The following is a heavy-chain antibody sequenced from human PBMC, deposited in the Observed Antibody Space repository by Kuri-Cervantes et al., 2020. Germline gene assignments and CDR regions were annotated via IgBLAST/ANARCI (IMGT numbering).Heavy chain of an antibody. D-gene: IGHD1-1*01. CDR2: IIPIFGTA. Sequence: SVKVSCKASGGTFSSYAISWVRQAPGQGLEWMGGIIPIFGTANYAQKFQGRVTITTDESTSTAYMELSSLRSEDTAVYYCAREQAYNDAFDIWGQGTLVTVSS. CDR3: AREQAYNDAFDI. CDR1: GGTFSSYA. V-gene: IGHV1-69*05. J-gene: IGHJ3*02.